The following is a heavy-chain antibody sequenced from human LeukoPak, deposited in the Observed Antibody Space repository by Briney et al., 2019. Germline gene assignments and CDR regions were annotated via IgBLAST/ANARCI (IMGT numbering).Heavy chain of an antibody. Sequence: GGSLRLSCAASGFTVSSKYMSWVRQAPGKGLEWVSGISGSGDNTYYADSVKGRFTISRDNSKNTLYVQVNSLGTEDTAAYYCAKGSYYDSSGSFYFDYRGQGTLVTVSS. D-gene: IGHD3-22*01. CDR2: ISGSGDNT. V-gene: IGHV3-23*01. CDR1: GFTVSSKY. CDR3: AKGSYYDSSGSFYFDY. J-gene: IGHJ4*02.